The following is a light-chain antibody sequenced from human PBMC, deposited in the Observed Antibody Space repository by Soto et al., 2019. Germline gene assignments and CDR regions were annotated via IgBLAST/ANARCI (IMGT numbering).Light chain of an antibody. V-gene: IGKV3-15*01. CDR3: QPYNNWPRT. J-gene: IGKJ1*01. Sequence: EIVMTQSPATLSVSPGERATLSCRASQSVSSNLAWYQQKPGQAPRLLIYGASTRATGIPARFSGSGSGTEFTLTISSLQSEDFAVSYCQPYNNWPRTFGQGTKVDIK. CDR2: GAS. CDR1: QSVSSN.